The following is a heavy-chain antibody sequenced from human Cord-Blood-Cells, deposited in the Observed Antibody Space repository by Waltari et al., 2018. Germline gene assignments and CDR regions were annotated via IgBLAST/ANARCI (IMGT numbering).Heavy chain of an antibody. CDR1: GFTFSSYA. Sequence: EVQLLESGGGLVQPGGSLRLSCAASGFTFSSYAMSWVRQAPGKGLEWVPAISGSGGSTYYADSVKGRFTISRDNSKNTLYLQMNSLRAEDTAVYYCAKDSGIVPAAILYYYYYMDVWGKGTTVTVSS. CDR2: ISGSGGST. J-gene: IGHJ6*03. CDR3: AKDSGIVPAAILYYYYYMDV. D-gene: IGHD2-2*02. V-gene: IGHV3-23*01.